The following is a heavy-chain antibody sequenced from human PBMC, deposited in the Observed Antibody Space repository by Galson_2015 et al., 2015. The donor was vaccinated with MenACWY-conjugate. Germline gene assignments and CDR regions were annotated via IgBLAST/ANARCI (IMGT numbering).Heavy chain of an antibody. CDR1: GYSFTNYW. CDR3: ARHPPGGRGMDV. V-gene: IGHV5-51*01. D-gene: IGHD1-26*01. CDR2: ISPIDSKT. Sequence: QSGAEVKKPGESLKISCKGSGYSFTNYWIGWVRQVPGKGLEWVGLISPIDSKTRYSPAFEGRVTISADNSITTAYLQWSSLRASDTAMYYCARHPPGGRGMDVWGQGTTVTVSS. J-gene: IGHJ6*02.